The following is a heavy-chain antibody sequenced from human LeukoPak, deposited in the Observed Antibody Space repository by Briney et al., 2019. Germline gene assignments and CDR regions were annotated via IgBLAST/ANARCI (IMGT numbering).Heavy chain of an antibody. Sequence: GGSLRLSCAASGFTFSSYSMNWVRQAPGKGLEWVSYISSSRITIYYADSVKGRFTISRDNAKNSLYLQMNSLRDEDTAVYYCAREGPGYSYGSSGYWGQGTLVTVSS. CDR2: ISSSRITI. CDR1: GFTFSSYS. J-gene: IGHJ4*02. V-gene: IGHV3-48*02. CDR3: AREGPGYSYGSSGY. D-gene: IGHD5-18*01.